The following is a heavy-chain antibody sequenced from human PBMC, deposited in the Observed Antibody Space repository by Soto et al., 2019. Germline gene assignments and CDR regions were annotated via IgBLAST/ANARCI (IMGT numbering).Heavy chain of an antibody. Sequence: QVQLQQWGAGLLKPSETLSLTCAVYGGSFSGYYWSWIRQPPGKGLEWIGEINHSGSTNYNPSLKSRVTISVDTSKNQFSLKLSSVTAADTAVYYCAITVLWFGGALGDYWGQGTLVTVSS. J-gene: IGHJ4*02. CDR2: INHSGST. V-gene: IGHV4-34*01. CDR3: AITVLWFGGALGDY. CDR1: GGSFSGYY. D-gene: IGHD3-10*01.